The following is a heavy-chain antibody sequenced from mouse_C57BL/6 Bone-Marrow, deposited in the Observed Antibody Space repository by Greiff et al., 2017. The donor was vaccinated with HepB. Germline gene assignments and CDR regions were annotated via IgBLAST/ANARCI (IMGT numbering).Heavy chain of an antibody. V-gene: IGHV1-52*01. CDR2: IDTSDSET. CDR3: ARGAAVAY. CDR1: GYTFTSDW. D-gene: IGHD3-3*01. Sequence: VQLQQPGAELVRPGSSVKLSCKASGYTFTSDWMHWVKQRPIQGLEWIGNIDTSDSETHYNQKFKDKTTLTVDKSSSTAYMQLSSLTSEDSAVYYCARGAAVAYWGQGTLVTVSA. J-gene: IGHJ3*01.